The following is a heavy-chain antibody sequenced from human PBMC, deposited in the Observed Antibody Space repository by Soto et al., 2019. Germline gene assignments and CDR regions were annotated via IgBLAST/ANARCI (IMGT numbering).Heavy chain of an antibody. V-gene: IGHV5-51*01. CDR2: IFPGDSDT. D-gene: IGHD5-12*01. CDR3: VRPVDDGYDGGVGY. Sequence: PGESRTVACKGSEYSFTRNWIGWVRQLPGKGLEWMGLIFPGDSDTRYSPSFQGQVTLSADKSITTAYLQWSSLKASDTAMYYCVRPVDDGYDGGVGYWGQGTLVTVSS. CDR1: EYSFTRNW. J-gene: IGHJ4*02.